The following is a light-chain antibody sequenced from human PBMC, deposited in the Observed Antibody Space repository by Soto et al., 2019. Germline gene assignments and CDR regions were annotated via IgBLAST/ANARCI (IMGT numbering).Light chain of an antibody. CDR1: QSVSSY. J-gene: IGKJ1*01. CDR3: QQYNNWPRGT. CDR2: GAS. Sequence: EIVLTQSPATLSFSPGERATLSCRASQSVSSYLAWYQQKPGQAPRLLIYGASSRATGIPARFSGSGSGTEFTLTISSLQSEDFAVYYCQQYNNWPRGTFGQGTKVDIK. V-gene: IGKV3-15*01.